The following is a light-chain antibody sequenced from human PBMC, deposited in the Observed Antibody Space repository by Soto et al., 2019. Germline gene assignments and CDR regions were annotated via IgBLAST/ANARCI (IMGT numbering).Light chain of an antibody. CDR3: SSYSSSDTLV. V-gene: IGLV2-14*03. J-gene: IGLJ2*01. CDR2: DVR. Sequence: QSVLTQPASVSGSPGQSITISCTGTSSDVGGHNFVSWYQQHPGRAPKLIIYDVRNRPSGVSNRFSGSKSANTASLVISGLQAEDEADYYCSSYSSSDTLVFGGGTKLTVL. CDR1: SSDVGGHNF.